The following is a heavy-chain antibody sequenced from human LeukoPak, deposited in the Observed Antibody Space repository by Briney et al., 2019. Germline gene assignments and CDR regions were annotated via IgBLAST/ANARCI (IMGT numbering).Heavy chain of an antibody. CDR1: GFTVSNNY. CDR3: ARDWEYDAFDI. D-gene: IGHD1-26*01. J-gene: IGHJ3*02. Sequence: PGGSLRLSCAASGFTVSNNYMSWVRQAPGKGLEWVSTTHSGGSTHFADSVKGRFTISRDNSKNTLYLQMNSLRAEDTAVYYCARDWEYDAFDIWGQGTMVTVSS. CDR2: THSGGST. V-gene: IGHV3-53*01.